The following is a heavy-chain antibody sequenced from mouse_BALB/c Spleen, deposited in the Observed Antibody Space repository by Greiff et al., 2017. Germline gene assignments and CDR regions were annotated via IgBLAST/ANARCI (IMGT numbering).Heavy chain of an antibody. Sequence: EVQVVESGGGLVQPGGSRKLSCAASGFTFSSFGMHWVRQAPEKGLEWVAYISSGSSTIYYADTVKGRFTISRDNPKNTLFLQMTSLRSEDTAMYYCAREDYAMDYWGQGTSVTVSS. V-gene: IGHV5-17*02. CDR3: AREDYAMDY. CDR2: ISSGSSTI. CDR1: GFTFSSFG. J-gene: IGHJ4*01.